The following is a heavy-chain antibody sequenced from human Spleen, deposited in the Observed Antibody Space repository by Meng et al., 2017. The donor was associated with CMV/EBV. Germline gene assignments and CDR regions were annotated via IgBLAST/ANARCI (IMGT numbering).Heavy chain of an antibody. J-gene: IGHJ5*02. CDR1: GLTFSTYD. V-gene: IGHV3-48*03. CDR3: ARDGPQNSTTSGWFDP. D-gene: IGHD2-2*01. CDR2: ISNTGNTK. Sequence: GETLKSSCVASGLTFSTYDMNGVRQAPGKRLEWVSYISNTGNTKYYADSVMGRFTIPRDNAKNSLSLQMNSRRSEETAVYYWARDGPQNSTTSGWFDPWGQGTLVTVSS.